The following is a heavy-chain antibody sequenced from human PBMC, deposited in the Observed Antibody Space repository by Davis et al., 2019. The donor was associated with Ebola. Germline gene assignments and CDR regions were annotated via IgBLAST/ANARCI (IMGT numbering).Heavy chain of an antibody. CDR1: GFTFSDYY. J-gene: IGHJ4*02. Sequence: GGSLRLSCAASGFTFSDYYMSWIRQAPGKGLEWVSAISGSGGSTYYADSVKGRFTISRDNSKNTLYLQMNSLRAEDTAVYYCAKRGQQLREFDYWGQGTLVTVSS. CDR3: AKRGQQLREFDY. CDR2: ISGSGGST. D-gene: IGHD6-13*01. V-gene: IGHV3-23*01.